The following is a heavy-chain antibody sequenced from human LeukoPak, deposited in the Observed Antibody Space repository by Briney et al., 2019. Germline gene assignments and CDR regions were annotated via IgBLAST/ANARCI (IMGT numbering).Heavy chain of an antibody. CDR2: ISSSSSYI. CDR3: ARIRAFRYGDYWPIGY. J-gene: IGHJ4*02. CDR1: GFTFSSYA. Sequence: GGSLRLSCAASGFTFSSYAMSWVRQAPGKGLEWVSSISSSSSYIYYADSVKGRFTISRDNAKNSLYLQMNSLRAEDTAVYYCARIRAFRYGDYWPIGYWGQGTLVTVSS. V-gene: IGHV3-21*01. D-gene: IGHD4-17*01.